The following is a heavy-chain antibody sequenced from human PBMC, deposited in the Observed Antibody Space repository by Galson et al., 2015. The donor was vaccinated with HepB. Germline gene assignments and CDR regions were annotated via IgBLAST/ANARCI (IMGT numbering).Heavy chain of an antibody. CDR3: ARDRVRGYYYYGMDV. CDR1: GFTFSSYG. Sequence: SLRLSCAASGFTFSSYGMHWVRQAPGKGLEWVAVIWYDGSNKYYADSVKGRFTISRDNSKNTLYLQMNSLRAEDTAVYYCARDRVRGYYYYGMDVWGQGTTVTVSS. V-gene: IGHV3-33*01. CDR2: IWYDGSNK. D-gene: IGHD3-10*02. J-gene: IGHJ6*02.